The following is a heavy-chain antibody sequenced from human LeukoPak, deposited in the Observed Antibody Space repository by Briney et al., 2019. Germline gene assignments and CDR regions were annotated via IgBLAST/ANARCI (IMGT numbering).Heavy chain of an antibody. CDR3: ARGLRYCSGGSCKRPDC. D-gene: IGHD2-15*01. CDR1: GYTFTGYY. J-gene: IGHJ4*02. Sequence: ASVKVSCKASGYTFTGYYMHWVRQAPGQGLEWMGWINPNSGGTNYAQKFQGRVTMTRDTSISTAYMELSRLRSDDTAVYYCARGLRYCSGGSCKRPDCWGQGTLVTVSS. V-gene: IGHV1-2*02. CDR2: INPNSGGT.